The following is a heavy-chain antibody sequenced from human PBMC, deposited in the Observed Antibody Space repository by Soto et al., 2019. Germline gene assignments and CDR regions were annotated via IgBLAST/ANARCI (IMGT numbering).Heavy chain of an antibody. CDR3: GRHWGYGDYGGGFEY. J-gene: IGHJ4*02. Sequence: PSETLSLTCTVFGASISSGGYFWTWIRQHPGKDLEWIGYIFYSGKTYYNPSLKSRVTIALDTSKNQFSLKLTSVTAADTAVYYCGRHWGYGDYGGGFEYWGQGALVTVSS. D-gene: IGHD4-17*01. CDR2: IFYSGKT. V-gene: IGHV4-31*03. CDR1: GASISSGGYF.